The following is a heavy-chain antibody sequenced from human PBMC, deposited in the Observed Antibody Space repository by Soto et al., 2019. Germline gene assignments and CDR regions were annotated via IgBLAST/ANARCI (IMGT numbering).Heavy chain of an antibody. CDR3: AKGSVRCVIAYLVKRSSDL. J-gene: IGHJ2*01. D-gene: IGHD2-21*01. Sequence: YASSRVLQAPGKGPEWISIVNNGGGGTYYADSVKGRFTISRDNSKNTLYLQVSSLRAEDTAVYYCAKGSVRCVIAYLVKRSSDL. CDR2: VNNGGGGT. V-gene: IGHV3-23*01. CDR1: YA.